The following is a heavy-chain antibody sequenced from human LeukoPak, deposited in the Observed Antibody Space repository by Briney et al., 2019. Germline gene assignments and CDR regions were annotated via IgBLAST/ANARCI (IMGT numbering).Heavy chain of an antibody. CDR1: GFTFSSYS. Sequence: PGGSLRLSCAASGFTFSSYSMNWVRQAPEKGLEWASYISGSSTTLYYADSVKGRFTISRDNAKNSLYLQIISLREEDTAVYYCARDKDALGALGYWGQGTLVTVSS. V-gene: IGHV3-48*02. D-gene: IGHD3-16*01. J-gene: IGHJ4*02. CDR3: ARDKDALGALGY. CDR2: ISGSSTTL.